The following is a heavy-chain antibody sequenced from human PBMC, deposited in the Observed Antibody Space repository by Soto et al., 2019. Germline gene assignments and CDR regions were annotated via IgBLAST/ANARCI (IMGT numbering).Heavy chain of an antibody. Sequence: QVQLQESGPGLVKPSGTLSLTCAVSGGSISSSNWWSWVRQPPGKGLEWIGEIYHSGSTNYNPSLKTRVTISVDKSRNQFSVKLSSVTAADTAVYYCARDVGGATTRYGSMDVWGQGTTVTVSS. CDR3: ARDVGGATTRYGSMDV. D-gene: IGHD1-26*01. CDR2: IYHSGST. CDR1: GGSISSSNW. V-gene: IGHV4-4*02. J-gene: IGHJ6*02.